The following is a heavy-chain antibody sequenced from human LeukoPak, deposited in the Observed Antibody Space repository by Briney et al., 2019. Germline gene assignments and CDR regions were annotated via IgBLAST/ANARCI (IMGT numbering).Heavy chain of an antibody. Sequence: GGSLRLSCAASGFTFSNYWMSWVRQAPGKGLEWVASIKEDGSEKYYVDSVKGRLTISRDNAKNSLYLEINSLRAEDTAVYYCARDWALGGSGGSCYDYWGQGTLVTVSS. D-gene: IGHD2-15*01. CDR1: GFTFSNYW. CDR2: IKEDGSEK. V-gene: IGHV3-7*01. CDR3: ARDWALGGSGGSCYDY. J-gene: IGHJ4*02.